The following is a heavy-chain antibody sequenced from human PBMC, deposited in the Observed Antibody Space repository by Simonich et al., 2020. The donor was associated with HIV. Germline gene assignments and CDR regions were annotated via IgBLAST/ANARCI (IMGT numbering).Heavy chain of an antibody. CDR2: INNSVIT. V-gene: IGHV4-34*01. J-gene: IGHJ4*02. D-gene: IGHD1-1*01. CDR1: GGSFSGYY. CDR3: ARTGDRVFDY. Sequence: QVQLQQWGAGLLKPSETLSLTCAVYGGSFSGYYWGWIRQSPEKGLEWIREINNSVITNYNPSRKSRVTILVDTSKNQFSLKLSSVTAADTAVYFCARTGDRVFDYWGQGILVTVSS.